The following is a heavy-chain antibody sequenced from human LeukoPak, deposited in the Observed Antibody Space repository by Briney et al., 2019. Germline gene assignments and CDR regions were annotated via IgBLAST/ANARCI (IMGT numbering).Heavy chain of an antibody. Sequence: ASAKVSCKASGYTFTGYYMHWVRQAPGQGLEWMGWINPNSGGTNYAQKFQGRVTMTRDTSISTAYMELSRLRSDDTAVYYCAREKPAATQNFDYWGQGTLVTVSS. CDR3: AREKPAATQNFDY. V-gene: IGHV1-2*02. D-gene: IGHD2-2*01. CDR2: INPNSGGT. CDR1: GYTFTGYY. J-gene: IGHJ4*02.